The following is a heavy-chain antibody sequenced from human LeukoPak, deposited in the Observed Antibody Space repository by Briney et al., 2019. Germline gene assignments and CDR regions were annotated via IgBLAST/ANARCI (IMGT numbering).Heavy chain of an antibody. D-gene: IGHD6-19*01. CDR1: GYNFASYW. CDR3: ARSSNGWSFDY. V-gene: IGHV5-51*01. CDR2: IHPADSDT. J-gene: IGHJ4*02. Sequence: GESLKISCKGSGYNFASYWIAWVRQMPGKGLEWMGIIHPADSDTRYSPSFQGQVTISADKSISTAYLQRSSLRASDTAMYYCARSSNGWSFDYWGQGTLVTVSS.